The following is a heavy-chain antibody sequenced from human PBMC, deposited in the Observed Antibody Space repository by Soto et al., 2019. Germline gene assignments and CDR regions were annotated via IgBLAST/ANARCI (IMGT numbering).Heavy chain of an antibody. CDR2: IYYSGRT. J-gene: IGHJ4*02. V-gene: IGHV4-39*01. D-gene: IGHD5-12*01. CDR3: ARLRYWIVASAPHFDY. Sequence: KSSETLSLTCTVSGDSIRSSTYYWGWVRQPPGKGLEYIGSIYYSGRTFHNPSLKSRVTISVDTSRNQFSLKGTSVAAADTAVYYCARLRYWIVASAPHFDYWGQGTMVTVSS. CDR1: GDSIRSSTYY.